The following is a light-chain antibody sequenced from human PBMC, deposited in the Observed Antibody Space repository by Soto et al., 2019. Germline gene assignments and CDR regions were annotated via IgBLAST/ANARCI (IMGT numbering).Light chain of an antibody. J-gene: IGKJ1*01. CDR1: LSVLYSSNNKNY. CDR2: WAS. V-gene: IGKV4-1*01. Sequence: DIVMTQSPDSLAVSLGERATINCKSSLSVLYSSNNKNYLAWYQQKPGQPPKLLIYWASTRESGVPDRFSGSGSGTDFTLTISSLQAEDVAVYYCQQYYSTPWTFGQRTKVEIK. CDR3: QQYYSTPWT.